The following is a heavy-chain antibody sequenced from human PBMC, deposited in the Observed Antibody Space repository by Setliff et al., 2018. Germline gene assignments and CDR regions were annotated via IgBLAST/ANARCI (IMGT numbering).Heavy chain of an antibody. D-gene: IGHD3-16*01. CDR1: GYTFTSYA. Sequence: GASVKVSCKASGYTFTSYAMNWVRQAPGQGLEWMGWINTNTGNPTYAQGFTGRFVFSLDTSVSTAYLQISNLKAEDTAIYYCARLPTTLQMLTTRDFDSWGQGTLVTVS. CDR3: ARLPTTLQMLTTRDFDS. J-gene: IGHJ4*02. V-gene: IGHV7-4-1*02. CDR2: INTNTGNP.